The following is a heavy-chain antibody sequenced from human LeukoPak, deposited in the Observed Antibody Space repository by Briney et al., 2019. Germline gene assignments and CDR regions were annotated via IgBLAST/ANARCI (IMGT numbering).Heavy chain of an antibody. J-gene: IGHJ4*02. CDR3: ARLVYGSSGALVDY. V-gene: IGHV5-51*01. CDR1: GYSFTCYW. Sequence: GESLKISCKGSGYSFTCYWIGWVRQMPGKGLERMGIIYPGDSDARYSPSFQGQVTISADKSISTAYLQWSSLKASDTAMYYGARLVYGSSGALVDYWGQGTLVTVSS. D-gene: IGHD6-6*01. CDR2: IYPGDSDA.